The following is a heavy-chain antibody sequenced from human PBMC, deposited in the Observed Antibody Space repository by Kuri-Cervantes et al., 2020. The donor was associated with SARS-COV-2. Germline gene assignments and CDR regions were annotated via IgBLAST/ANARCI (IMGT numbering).Heavy chain of an antibody. D-gene: IGHD1-1*01. Sequence: GESLKISCAASGFTFSGHWIHWVRQAPGKGLVWVSRINPDGSYTNSADSVKGRFTLSRDNAKNMLFLQMNSLRAEDTAVYYCVRDGEHWNFDYWGQGTLVTVSS. CDR1: GFTFSGHW. V-gene: IGHV3-74*01. CDR2: INPDGSYT. J-gene: IGHJ4*02. CDR3: VRDGEHWNFDY.